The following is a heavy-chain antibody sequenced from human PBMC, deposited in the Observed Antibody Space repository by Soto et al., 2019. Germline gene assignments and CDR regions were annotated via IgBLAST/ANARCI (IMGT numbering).Heavy chain of an antibody. CDR3: AGADSHCTSGDCWFTAYYYFGMDV. Sequence: SETLSLTGGVYCDSFTTYYWTWILQPPGKGLDCVVEINHSGSTNYNPSLKSRLTISVDTSKNQFSLKLSSVTAADTAIYYCAGADSHCTSGDCWFTAYYYFGMDVWGQGTPVTV. CDR2: INHSGST. V-gene: IGHV4-34*01. D-gene: IGHD2-8*01. CDR1: CDSFTTYY. J-gene: IGHJ6*02.